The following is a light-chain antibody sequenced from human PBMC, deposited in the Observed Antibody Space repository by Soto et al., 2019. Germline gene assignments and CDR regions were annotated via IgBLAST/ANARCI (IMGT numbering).Light chain of an antibody. Sequence: IQLTQSPSSLSAAVGDRVTITCRASQGISSYLAWYQQNPGKAPKLLIYAASTLQSGVPSRFSGSESGTDFTLTISSLHPEDFATYYCQQSDSYPFTFGPGTKVDFK. J-gene: IGKJ3*01. V-gene: IGKV1-9*01. CDR3: QQSDSYPFT. CDR1: QGISSY. CDR2: AAS.